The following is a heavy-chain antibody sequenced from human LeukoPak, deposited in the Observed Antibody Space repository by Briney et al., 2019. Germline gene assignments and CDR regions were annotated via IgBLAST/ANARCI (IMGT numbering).Heavy chain of an antibody. CDR1: GFTFSSYA. V-gene: IGHV3-23*01. CDR2: ISGSGGST. Sequence: PGGSLRLSCAASGFTFSSYAMSWVRQAPGKGLEWVSAISGSGGSTYYADSVKGRFTISRDNSKNTLYLQMNSLRAEDTAVYYCAGGHYGSGSFHAFDIWGQGTMVTVSS. J-gene: IGHJ3*02. D-gene: IGHD3-10*01. CDR3: AGGHYGSGSFHAFDI.